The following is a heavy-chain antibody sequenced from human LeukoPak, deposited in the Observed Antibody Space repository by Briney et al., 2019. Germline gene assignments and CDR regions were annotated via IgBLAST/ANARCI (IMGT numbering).Heavy chain of an antibody. CDR2: IYYSGST. D-gene: IGHD6-13*01. CDR1: GGSISSHY. V-gene: IGHV4-59*11. CDR3: ARDRTGYSSSWYYFDY. J-gene: IGHJ4*02. Sequence: SETLSLTCTVSGGSISSHYWSWIRQPPGKGLEWIGYIYYSGSTNYNPSLKSRVTISVDTSKNQFSLKLSSVTAADTAVYYCARDRTGYSSSWYYFDYWGQGTLVTVSS.